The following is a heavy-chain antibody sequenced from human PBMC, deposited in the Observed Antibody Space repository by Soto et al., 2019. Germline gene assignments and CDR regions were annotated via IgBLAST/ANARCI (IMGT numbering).Heavy chain of an antibody. CDR3: AFPATNDFDY. J-gene: IGHJ4*02. V-gene: IGHV4-4*02. CDR2: IYHSGST. CDR1: GDSINTNNW. Sequence: QVQLQESGPGLVKPSGTLSLTCAVSGDSINTNNWWSWVRQPPGKGLEWIGEIYHSGSTNYNPSLKRRVAISIVTSRNQFSLTVTSVTAADTAVYYCAFPATNDFDYWGQGILVTVSS. D-gene: IGHD4-4*01.